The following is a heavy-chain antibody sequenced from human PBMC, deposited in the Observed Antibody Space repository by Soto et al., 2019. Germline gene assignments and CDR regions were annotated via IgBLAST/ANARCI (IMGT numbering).Heavy chain of an antibody. Sequence: SETLSLTCTVSEGYISSGDYYGSWIRKPPGKVVEWIGFIYYSGITYYNPSLKSRVTISVDTPKNQFSLKLTSVTAADTAVYYCARVVRFMIVVVTPIALDGMDVWGQGTPVTVSS. CDR3: ARVVRFMIVVVTPIALDGMDV. V-gene: IGHV4-30-4*01. J-gene: IGHJ6*02. CDR2: IYYSGIT. D-gene: IGHD3-22*01. CDR1: EGYISSGDYY.